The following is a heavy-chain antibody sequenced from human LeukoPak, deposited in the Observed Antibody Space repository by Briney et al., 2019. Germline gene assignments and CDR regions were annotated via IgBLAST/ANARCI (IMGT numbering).Heavy chain of an antibody. CDR2: IYHSGST. CDR3: ARDRAPPPYSSSSQWYFDL. D-gene: IGHD6-6*01. Sequence: SQTLSLTCTVSGGSISSGGYYWSWIRQPPGKGLEWIGYIYHSGSTYYNPSLKSRVTMSVDTSKNQFSLKLSSVTAADTAVYYCARDRAPPPYSSSSQWYFDLWGRGTLVTVSS. CDR1: GGSISSGGYY. J-gene: IGHJ2*01. V-gene: IGHV4-30-2*01.